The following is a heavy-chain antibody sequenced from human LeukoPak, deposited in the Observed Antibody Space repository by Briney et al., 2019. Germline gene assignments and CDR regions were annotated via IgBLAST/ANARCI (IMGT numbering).Heavy chain of an antibody. CDR3: AREAHYYDFWSGYYLNYWYFDL. J-gene: IGHJ2*01. D-gene: IGHD3-3*01. Sequence: GASVKVSCKASGYTFTSYDINWVRQATGQGLEWMGWMNPNSGNTGYAQKFQGRVTITRNTSISTAYMELSSLRSEDTAVYYCAREAHYYDFWSGYYLNYWYFDLWGRGTLVTVSS. CDR1: GYTFTSYD. V-gene: IGHV1-8*02. CDR2: MNPNSGNT.